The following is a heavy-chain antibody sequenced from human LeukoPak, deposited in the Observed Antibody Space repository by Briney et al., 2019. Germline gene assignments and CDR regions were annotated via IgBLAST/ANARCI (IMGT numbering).Heavy chain of an antibody. CDR1: GFPFSSYA. Sequence: GGSLRLSCAPSGFPFSSYAMTWVRQAPGKGLEWVSSISGDFATTYHTDSVKGRFTVSRDNATNTLYLEISILGAEDPAVYYCARSLRPFNSATWFLSFDCWGPGRMVSVCS. V-gene: IGHV3-23*01. D-gene: IGHD3-10*01. CDR2: ISGDFATT. J-gene: IGHJ4*02. CDR3: ARSLRPFNSATWFLSFDC.